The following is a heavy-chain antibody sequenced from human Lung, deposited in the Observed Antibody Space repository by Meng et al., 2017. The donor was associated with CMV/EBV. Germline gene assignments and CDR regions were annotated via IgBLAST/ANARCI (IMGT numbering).Heavy chain of an antibody. V-gene: IGHV1-2*02. D-gene: IGHD3-10*01. J-gene: IGHJ6*02. CDR3: ARLFHTSLGTNYYYGMDV. CDR2: INPNTGDT. Sequence: ASVKVSCKASGYTFTGYNIHWVRQAPGQGLEWMGWINPNTGDTKYAQKFQGRVTLTRDTSISTAYMELSRLKSDDTAVFFCARLFHTSLGTNYYYGMDVWGQGTTVT. CDR1: GYTFTGYN.